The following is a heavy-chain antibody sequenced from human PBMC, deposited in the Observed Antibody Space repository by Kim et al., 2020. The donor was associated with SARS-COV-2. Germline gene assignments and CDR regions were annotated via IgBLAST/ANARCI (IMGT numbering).Heavy chain of an antibody. CDR3: ARDQGGGGLETLDWYFDL. CDR1: GGTFSSYA. J-gene: IGHJ2*01. CDR2: IIPIFGTA. V-gene: IGHV1-69*13. Sequence: SVKVSCKASGGTFSSYAISWVRQAPGQGLEWMGGIIPIFGTANYAQKFQGRVTITADESTSTAYMELSSLRSEDTAVYYCARDQGGGGLETLDWYFDLWGRGTLVTVSS. D-gene: IGHD6-25*01.